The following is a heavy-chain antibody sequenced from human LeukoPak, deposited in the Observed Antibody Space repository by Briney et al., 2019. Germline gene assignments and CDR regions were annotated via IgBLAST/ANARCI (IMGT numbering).Heavy chain of an antibody. D-gene: IGHD3-22*01. CDR1: GFTFSNAW. V-gene: IGHV3-15*01. J-gene: IGHJ3*02. CDR2: IKSKTDGGTT. Sequence: TPGGSLRLSCAASGFTFSNAWMSWVRQAPGKGLEWVGRIKSKTDGGTTDYAAPVKGRFTISRDDSKNTLYLQMNSLRAEDTAVYYCARDDSSGYYYEGAFDIWGQGTMVTVSS. CDR3: ARDDSSGYYYEGAFDI.